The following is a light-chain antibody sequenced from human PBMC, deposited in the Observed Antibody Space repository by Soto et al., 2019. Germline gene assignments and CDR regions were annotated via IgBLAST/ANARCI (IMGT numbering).Light chain of an antibody. CDR2: DVS. V-gene: IGLV2-14*01. J-gene: IGLJ2*01. Sequence: QSALTQPASVSGSPGQSITISCTGTSSDVGGYNYVSWYQQHPGKAPKLMIYDVSNRPSGVSNRFSGSKSGNTASLTISRLQAEDEADYYCSSYTSSSRVFGGGTQLTVL. CDR3: SSYTSSSRV. CDR1: SSDVGGYNY.